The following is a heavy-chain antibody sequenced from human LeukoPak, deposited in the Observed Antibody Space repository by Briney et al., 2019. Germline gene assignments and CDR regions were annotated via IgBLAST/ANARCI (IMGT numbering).Heavy chain of an antibody. J-gene: IGHJ4*02. V-gene: IGHV3-48*03. Sequence: GGSLRLSCAASGFTFSSYEMNRVRQAPGKGLEWVSYISSSAGTIYYADSVKGRFTISRDNAKNSLYLQMNSLRAEDTAVYYCARGDSASAWGQGTLVTVSS. CDR1: GFTFSSYE. D-gene: IGHD2-15*01. CDR2: ISSSAGTI. CDR3: ARGDSASA.